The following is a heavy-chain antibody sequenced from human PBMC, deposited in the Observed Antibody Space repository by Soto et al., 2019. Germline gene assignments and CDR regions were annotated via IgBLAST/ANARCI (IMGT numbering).Heavy chain of an antibody. D-gene: IGHD4-17*01. CDR3: ERDAYGGFAS. J-gene: IGHJ5*02. V-gene: IGHV1-18*01. CDR2: ISPYNGNT. Sequence: QVQLVQSGAEVKKPGASVKVSCKASGYTFTSYGITWVRQAPGQGLEWLGWISPYNGNTNYAQMLQGRVTRTTDTSASTAYRELRSLRTDETAVAYCERDAYGGFASWGQGTMVTVSS. CDR1: GYTFTSYG.